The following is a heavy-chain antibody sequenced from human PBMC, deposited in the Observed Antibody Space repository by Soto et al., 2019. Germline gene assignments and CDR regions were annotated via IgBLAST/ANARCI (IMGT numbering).Heavy chain of an antibody. D-gene: IGHD3-10*01. CDR3: ERVRYGEY. Sequence: QVHLVQSGAEVKKPGASVQVSCKGSGYAFTPYGITWVRQAPGQGLEWMGWISAHNCNTNYAQKLQGRVTVTRDTSTSTAYMELRSLKYDDTAVYYCERVRYGEYWGQGALVTVSS. J-gene: IGHJ1*01. CDR1: GYAFTPYG. V-gene: IGHV1-18*01. CDR2: ISAHNCNT.